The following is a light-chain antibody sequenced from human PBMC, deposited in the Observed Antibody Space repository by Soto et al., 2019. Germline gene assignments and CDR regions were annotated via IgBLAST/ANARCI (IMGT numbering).Light chain of an antibody. CDR3: GLYVGATPYV. Sequence: QSALAQPASVSGSPGQSITISCTGASGYVGTYSLVSWYQQHPGKAPKVVIYEGHKRPSGVPDRFSGSTSVNTASLTISGLQTDDEADYYCGLYVGATPYVFGTGTKLTVL. CDR1: SGYVGTYSL. CDR2: EGH. J-gene: IGLJ1*01. V-gene: IGLV2-23*01.